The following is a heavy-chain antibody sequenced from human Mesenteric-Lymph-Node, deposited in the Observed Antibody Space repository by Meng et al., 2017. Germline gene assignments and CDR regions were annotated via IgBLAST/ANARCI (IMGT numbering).Heavy chain of an antibody. V-gene: IGHV4-4*02. CDR3: ASYYYGSGSGFDY. CDR2: IYHSGST. D-gene: IGHD3-10*01. CDR1: GASISRSNW. Sequence: SETLSLTCAVSGASISRSNWWSWVRQSPGKGLEWIGEIYHSGSTNYNPSLKSRVTISVDKSKNQFSLKLSSVTAADTAVYYCASYYYGSGSGFDYWGQGTLVTVSS. J-gene: IGHJ4*02.